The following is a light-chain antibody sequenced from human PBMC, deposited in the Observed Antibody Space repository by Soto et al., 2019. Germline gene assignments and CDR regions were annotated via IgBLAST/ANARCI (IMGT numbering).Light chain of an antibody. CDR2: DAS. Sequence: DIPMTQSPSSLSASVGDRVTITCQASQDISNYLNWYQQKLGKAPKLLIYDASNLETGVPSRFSGSGSGTDFTFTSSSLQPEDIATYYCQQYSHLITFGQGTRLEIK. J-gene: IGKJ5*01. CDR1: QDISNY. CDR3: QQYSHLIT. V-gene: IGKV1-33*01.